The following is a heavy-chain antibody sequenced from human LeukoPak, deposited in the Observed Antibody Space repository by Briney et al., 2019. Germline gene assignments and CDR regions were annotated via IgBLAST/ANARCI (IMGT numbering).Heavy chain of an antibody. CDR2: IYSGGST. CDR3: ARDILRYFDWSTGAFDI. J-gene: IGHJ3*02. CDR1: GFTVSSNY. Sequence: PGGSLRLSCAASGFTVSSNYMSWVRQTPGKGLEWVSVIYSGGSTYYADSVKGRFTISRDNSKNTLYLQMNSLRAEDTAVYYCARDILRYFDWSTGAFDIWGQGTMVTVSS. D-gene: IGHD3-9*01. V-gene: IGHV3-66*02.